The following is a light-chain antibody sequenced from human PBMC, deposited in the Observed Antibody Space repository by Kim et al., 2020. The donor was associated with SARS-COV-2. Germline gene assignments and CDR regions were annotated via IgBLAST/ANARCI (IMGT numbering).Light chain of an antibody. CDR3: QQFGDSPRT. Sequence: EIVLTQSPGTLSLSPGERATLSCRASQSVSGSYLAWYQQKPGQAPRLLIYSASTRATGIPDRFSASGSGTDFTLTINRLEPEDFAVYYCQQFGDSPRTFGQGTKVDIK. V-gene: IGKV3-20*01. CDR1: QSVSGSY. J-gene: IGKJ1*01. CDR2: SAS.